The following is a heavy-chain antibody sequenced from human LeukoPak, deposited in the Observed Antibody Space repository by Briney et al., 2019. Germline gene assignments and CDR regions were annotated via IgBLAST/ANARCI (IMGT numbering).Heavy chain of an antibody. D-gene: IGHD3-9*01. Sequence: SETLSLTCAVYGGSFSGYYWSWIRQPPGKGLEWIGEINHSGSTNYNPSLKSRVTISVDTSKNQFSLKLSSVTAADTAVYYCADILTSYYYYYMDVWGKGTTVTVSS. V-gene: IGHV4-34*01. J-gene: IGHJ6*03. CDR2: INHSGST. CDR1: GGSFSGYY. CDR3: ADILTSYYYYYMDV.